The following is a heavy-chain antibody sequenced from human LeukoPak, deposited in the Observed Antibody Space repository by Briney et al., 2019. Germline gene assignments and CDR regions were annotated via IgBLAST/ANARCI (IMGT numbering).Heavy chain of an antibody. Sequence: ASVKVSCKASGYTFTSYYMHWVRQAPGQGLEWMGWINPNSGGTNYAQKFQGRVTMTRDTSISTAYMELSRLRSDDTAVYYCARVGGSYLGYYYYYMDVWGKGTTVTISS. J-gene: IGHJ6*03. CDR1: GYTFTSYY. V-gene: IGHV1-2*02. CDR2: INPNSGGT. D-gene: IGHD1-26*01. CDR3: ARVGGSYLGYYYYYMDV.